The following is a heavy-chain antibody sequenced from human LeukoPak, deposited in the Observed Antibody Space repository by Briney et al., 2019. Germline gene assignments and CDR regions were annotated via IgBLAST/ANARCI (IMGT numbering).Heavy chain of an antibody. D-gene: IGHD4-17*01. Sequence: GGSLRLSCAASGFTFSSYTMDWVRQAPGKGLEWVSSISSSSSYIYYADSVKGRFTISRDNAKNSLYLQINSLRAEDTAVYYRARESPTVTIKKYGMDVWGQGTTVTVSS. J-gene: IGHJ6*02. CDR1: GFTFSSYT. V-gene: IGHV3-21*01. CDR3: ARESPTVTIKKYGMDV. CDR2: ISSSSSYI.